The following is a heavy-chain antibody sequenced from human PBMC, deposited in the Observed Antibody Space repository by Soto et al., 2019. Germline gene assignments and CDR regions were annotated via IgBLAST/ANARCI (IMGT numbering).Heavy chain of an antibody. CDR1: GFTFSSYG. Sequence: PGGSLRLSCAASGFTFSSYGMHRVRQAPGKGLEWVAVISYDGSNKYYADSVKGRFTISRDNSKNTLYLQMNSLRAEDTAVYYCAKGMRQLAQYYFDYWGQGTLVTVSS. CDR2: ISYDGSNK. D-gene: IGHD6-6*01. V-gene: IGHV3-30*18. J-gene: IGHJ4*02. CDR3: AKGMRQLAQYYFDY.